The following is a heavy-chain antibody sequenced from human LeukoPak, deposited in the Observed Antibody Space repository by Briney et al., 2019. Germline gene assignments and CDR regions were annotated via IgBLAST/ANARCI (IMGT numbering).Heavy chain of an antibody. CDR1: GGSISSYY. CDR2: IYYNGNT. J-gene: IGHJ3*02. Sequence: SETLSLTCAASGGSISSYYWSWIRQPPGKGLEWIAYIYYNGNTNYNPSFKSRVTISVDSSKNQFSLKLSSVAAADTAIYYRARQPSATAAFDIWGQGTMVTASS. V-gene: IGHV4-59*08. D-gene: IGHD5-18*01. CDR3: ARQPSATAAFDI.